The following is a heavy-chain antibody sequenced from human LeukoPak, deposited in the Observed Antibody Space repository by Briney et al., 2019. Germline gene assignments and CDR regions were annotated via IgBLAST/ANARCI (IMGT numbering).Heavy chain of an antibody. D-gene: IGHD3-22*01. CDR3: ANCYDSSGFFAY. J-gene: IGHJ4*02. CDR1: GYTFTSYA. V-gene: IGHV7-4-1*02. CDR2: INTNTGNP. Sequence: ASVKVSCKASGYTFTSYAMNWVRQAPGQGLEWMGWINTNTGNPTYAQGFTGRFVFSLDTSVSAAYLQISSLRAEDSAIYFCANCYDSSGFFAYWGQGTLVTVSS.